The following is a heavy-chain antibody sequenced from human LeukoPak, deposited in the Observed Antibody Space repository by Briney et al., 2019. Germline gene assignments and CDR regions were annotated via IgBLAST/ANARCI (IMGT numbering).Heavy chain of an antibody. CDR3: ARDMVRGRGWFDP. Sequence: SETLSLTCAVSGYSISRGYYWGWIRQPPGKGLEWIGRIYHSGSTYYNPSLKSRVTISVDTSKNQFSLKLSSVTAADTAVYYCARDMVRGRGWFDPWGQGTLVTVSS. CDR1: GYSISRGYY. J-gene: IGHJ5*02. D-gene: IGHD3-10*01. V-gene: IGHV4-38-2*02. CDR2: IYHSGST.